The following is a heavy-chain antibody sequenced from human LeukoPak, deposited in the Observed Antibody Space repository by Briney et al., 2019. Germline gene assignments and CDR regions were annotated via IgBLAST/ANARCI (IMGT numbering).Heavy chain of an antibody. CDR3: TTQTEYRGSFDY. V-gene: IGHV3-15*01. CDR2: IKSKTDGGTT. D-gene: IGHD2-2*01. Sequence: GKSLRLSCAASAFTFSSYGMHWVRQAPGKGLEWVGRIKSKTDGGTTDYAAPVKGRFTISRDDSKNTLYLQMNDLKTEDTAVYYCTTQTEYRGSFDYWGQGTLVTVSS. CDR1: AFTFSSYG. J-gene: IGHJ4*02.